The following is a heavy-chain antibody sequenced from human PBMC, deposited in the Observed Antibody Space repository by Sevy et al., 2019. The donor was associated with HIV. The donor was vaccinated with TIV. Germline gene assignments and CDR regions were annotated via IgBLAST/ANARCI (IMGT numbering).Heavy chain of an antibody. Sequence: GSLRLSCAASGFTFSSYAMHWVRQAPGKGLEWVAVISYDGSNKYYADSVKGRFTISRDNSKNTLYLQMNSLRAEDTAVYYCARGEEDYCSSTSCFLGPWGQGTLVTVSS. CDR1: GFTFSSYA. D-gene: IGHD2-2*01. V-gene: IGHV3-30-3*01. CDR3: ARGEEDYCSSTSCFLGP. CDR2: ISYDGSNK. J-gene: IGHJ5*02.